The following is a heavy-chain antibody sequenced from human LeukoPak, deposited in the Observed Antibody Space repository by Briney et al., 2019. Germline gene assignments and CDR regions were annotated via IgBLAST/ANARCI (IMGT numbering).Heavy chain of an antibody. J-gene: IGHJ4*02. CDR3: AKHSGSSGWYNDY. CDR1: GFTVSSKY. D-gene: IGHD6-19*01. V-gene: IGHV3-66*04. CDR2: IYSDSST. Sequence: TGGSLRLSCAASGFTVSSKYMSWVRQAPGKGLEWVSVIYSDSSTYYADSVKGRFTISRDSSKNTLYLQMNSLRAEDTGVYYCAKHSGSSGWYNDYWGQGTLVTVSS.